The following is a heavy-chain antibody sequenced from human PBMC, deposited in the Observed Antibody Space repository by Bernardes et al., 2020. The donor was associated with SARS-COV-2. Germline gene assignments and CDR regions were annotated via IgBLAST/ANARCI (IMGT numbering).Heavy chain of an antibody. D-gene: IGHD3-3*01. CDR1: DYTLTSDG. CDR2: ISADNGNT. Sequence: ASVKVSCKASDYTLTSDGISWVRQAPGQGLEWMGWISADNGNTNYAQKFQGRVTMTTDTSTNIVYMELRSLRSDDTAVYYCARDPSSAGYYYGMDVWGQGTTVTVSS. CDR3: ARDPSSAGYYYGMDV. J-gene: IGHJ6*02. V-gene: IGHV1-18*01.